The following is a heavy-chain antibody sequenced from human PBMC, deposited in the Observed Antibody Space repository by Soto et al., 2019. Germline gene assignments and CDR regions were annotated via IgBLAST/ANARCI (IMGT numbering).Heavy chain of an antibody. CDR2: IKQDGSEK. J-gene: IGHJ3*02. D-gene: IGHD1-1*01. CDR1: GFSFSNYW. CDR3: VMTTSTSGI. V-gene: IGHV3-7*05. Sequence: VVESGGGLVQPGGSLRLSCAGSGFSFSNYWMNWVRQAPGKGLEWVANIKQDGSEKNYVDSVKGRFTISRDNAKNSLYLQMNSLRVEDAAVFFCVMTTSTSGIGGKGRVVTVS.